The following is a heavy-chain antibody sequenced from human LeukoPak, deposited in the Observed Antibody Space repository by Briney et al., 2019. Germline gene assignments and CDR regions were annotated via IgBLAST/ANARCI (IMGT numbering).Heavy chain of an antibody. V-gene: IGHV5-51*01. CDR3: ARSMVRGVIISPFDH. CDR2: LYPGDSDA. Sequence: GESLKISCKGSGYSFSSYWIGWVRLMPGKGLEWSGILYPGDSDARYSPSFQGQVTISADKSISTAYLQWSSLKASDTAIYFCARSMVRGVIISPFDHWGQGTLVTVSS. J-gene: IGHJ4*02. D-gene: IGHD3-10*01. CDR1: GYSFSSYW.